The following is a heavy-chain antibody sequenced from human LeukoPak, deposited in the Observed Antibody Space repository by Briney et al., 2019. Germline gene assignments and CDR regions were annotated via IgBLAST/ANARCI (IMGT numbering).Heavy chain of an antibody. CDR2: ISAYNGNT. Sequence: GASVKVSCKASGYTFTSYGISWVRQAPGQGLEWMGWISAYNGNTNYAQKLQGRVTMTTDTSTSTAYMELRSLRSDDTAVYYCARVSVVSKSPYSSSWYYYYYYMDVWGKGTTVTVSS. CDR1: GYTFTSYG. CDR3: ARVSVVSKSPYSSSWYYYYYYMDV. J-gene: IGHJ6*03. V-gene: IGHV1-18*01. D-gene: IGHD6-13*01.